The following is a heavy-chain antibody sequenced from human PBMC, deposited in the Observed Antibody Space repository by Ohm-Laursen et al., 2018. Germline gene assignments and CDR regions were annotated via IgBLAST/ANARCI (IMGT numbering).Heavy chain of an antibody. CDR1: RFTFSDYY. J-gene: IGHJ4*02. CDR2: VSSTNTR. Sequence: SPRLSCTASRFTFSDYYMNWVCQALGKGLEWVSSVSSTNTRYYADSVKGRFTISRDNAKNSLYLQMNSLRAEDTALYYCAKGLNPGYYYDSSGYSGFDYWGQGTLVTVSS. CDR3: AKGLNPGYYYDSSGYSGFDY. V-gene: IGHV3-69-1*01. D-gene: IGHD3-22*01.